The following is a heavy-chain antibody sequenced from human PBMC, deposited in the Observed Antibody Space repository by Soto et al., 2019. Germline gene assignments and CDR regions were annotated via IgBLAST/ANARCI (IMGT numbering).Heavy chain of an antibody. CDR2: MNQGGNEN. D-gene: IGHD6-13*01. V-gene: IGHV3-7*01. CDR3: ARGVYSLDF. CDR1: GFTFSTYW. J-gene: IGHJ4*02. Sequence: PGGSLRLSCAASGFTFSTYWMGWVRQTPGKGLEWVANMNQGGNENYYVDSVRGRFTISRDNTKNSLYLQMNSLRVEDTAVYYCARGVYSLDFWGQGTLVTVSS.